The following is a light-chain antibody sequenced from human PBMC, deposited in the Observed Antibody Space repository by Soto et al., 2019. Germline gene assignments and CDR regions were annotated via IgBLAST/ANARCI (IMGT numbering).Light chain of an antibody. Sequence: AIQMTQSPSSLSASVGDRVTITCRASQAIKNDLSWYQQKPGKAPNVLIFAASSLKAGVPSRFSASGSYTDFTLTISSLQPEDFATYYCLQNNDYPRTFGQGTKVDIK. V-gene: IGKV1-6*01. CDR1: QAIKND. CDR3: LQNNDYPRT. J-gene: IGKJ1*01. CDR2: AAS.